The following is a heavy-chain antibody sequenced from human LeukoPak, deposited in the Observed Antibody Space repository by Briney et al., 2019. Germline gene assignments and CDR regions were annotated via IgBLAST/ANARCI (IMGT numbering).Heavy chain of an antibody. D-gene: IGHD3-3*01. V-gene: IGHV4-34*01. CDR1: GGSFSGYY. CDR3: ARDGNDFWNDQRFDP. Sequence: SETLSLTCAVYGGSFSGYYWSWIRQPPGKGLEWIGEINHSGSTNYNPSLKSRVTISVDTSKNQFSLKLSSVTAADTAVYYCARDGNDFWNDQRFDPWGQGTLVTVSS. J-gene: IGHJ5*02. CDR2: INHSGST.